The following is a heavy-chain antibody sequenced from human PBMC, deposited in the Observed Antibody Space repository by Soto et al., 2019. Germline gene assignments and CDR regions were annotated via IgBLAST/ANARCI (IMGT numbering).Heavy chain of an antibody. Sequence: SETLSLTCTVSGGSISSGGYYWSWIRQHPGKGLEWIGYIYYSGSTYYNPSLKSRVTISVDTSKNQFSLKLSSVTAADTAVYYCARITVTTSYYYYYMDVWGKGTTVTVSS. CDR1: GGSISSGGYY. J-gene: IGHJ6*03. D-gene: IGHD4-4*01. CDR2: IYYSGST. V-gene: IGHV4-31*03. CDR3: ARITVTTSYYYYYMDV.